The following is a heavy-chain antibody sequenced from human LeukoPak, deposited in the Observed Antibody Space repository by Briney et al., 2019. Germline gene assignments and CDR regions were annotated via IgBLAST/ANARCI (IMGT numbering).Heavy chain of an antibody. CDR1: GFTFSRFD. D-gene: IGHD1-1*01. CDR2: NT. CDR3: ARGPPRGKYYYMDV. Sequence: GGSLRLSCAASGFTFSRFDMHWVRQPTGQGLEWVSTNTYYPGSVEGRFTLSRDNAKNSLYLQMNSLTAGDTAVYYCARGPPRGKYYYMDVWGKGTTVTVSS. V-gene: IGHV3-13*01. J-gene: IGHJ6*03.